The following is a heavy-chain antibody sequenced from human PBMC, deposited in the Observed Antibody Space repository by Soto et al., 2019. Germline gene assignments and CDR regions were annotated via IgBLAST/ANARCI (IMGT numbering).Heavy chain of an antibody. V-gene: IGHV3-23*01. CDR1: GFTFSSYA. Sequence: GGSLRLSCAASGFTFSSYAMSWVRQAPGKGLEWVSAISGSGGSTYYADSVKGRFTISRDNSKNTLYLQMNSLRAEDTAVYYCAKALAAGTYYYYYYGMDVWGQGTTVTVSS. J-gene: IGHJ6*02. CDR2: ISGSGGST. CDR3: AKALAAGTYYYYYYGMDV. D-gene: IGHD6-19*01.